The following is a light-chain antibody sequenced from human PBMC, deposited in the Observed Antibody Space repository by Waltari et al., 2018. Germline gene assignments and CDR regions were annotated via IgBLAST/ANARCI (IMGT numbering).Light chain of an antibody. V-gene: IGKV3-20*01. J-gene: IGKJ2*01. CDR2: SES. CDR3: QQSGSPPYA. Sequence: SRARASVKSGYLPWDQQRAGQPPRLLIDSESSRATGIPDRFSGSGSGTNFTLIISRLEPEDFAVYYCQQSGSPPYAFGQGTKVEIK. CDR1: ASVKSGY.